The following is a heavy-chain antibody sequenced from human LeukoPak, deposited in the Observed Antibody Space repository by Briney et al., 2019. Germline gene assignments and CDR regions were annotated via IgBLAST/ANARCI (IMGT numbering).Heavy chain of an antibody. D-gene: IGHD2-21*02. J-gene: IGHJ6*04. Sequence: SQTQSLTCTVSGGSISSGGYYWRWIRQHPGKGLEWIGYIYYSGSTYYNPSLKSRVTISVDTSKNQFSLKLSSVTAADTAVYYCARAKAPPCGGDCYTVISYYYYGMDVWGKGTTVTVSS. CDR3: ARAKAPPCGGDCYTVISYYYYGMDV. V-gene: IGHV4-31*03. CDR2: IYYSGST. CDR1: GGSISSGGYY.